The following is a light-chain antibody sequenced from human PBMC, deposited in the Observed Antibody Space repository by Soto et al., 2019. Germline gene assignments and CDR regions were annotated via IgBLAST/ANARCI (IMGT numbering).Light chain of an antibody. V-gene: IGLV2-23*02. Sequence: QSALTQPASVSGSLGQSITISCTGTSSKVGSYKLVSWYQQHPGKAPKLMIFEVNKRPSGVSNRFSGSKSGNTASLTISGLKVEDEADYYCCSSGGSPTYVFGTGTKLTVL. CDR1: SSKVGSYKL. CDR3: CSSGGSPTYV. J-gene: IGLJ1*01. CDR2: EVN.